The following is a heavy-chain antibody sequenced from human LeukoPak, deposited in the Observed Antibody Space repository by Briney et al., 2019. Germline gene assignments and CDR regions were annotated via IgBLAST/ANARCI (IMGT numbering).Heavy chain of an antibody. CDR1: GGSFSGYY. Sequence: SETLSLTCAVYGGSFSGYYWSWIRQPPGKGLEWIGEINHSGSTNYNPSLKSRVTISVDTSKNQFSLKLSSATAADTAVYYCAKDKQPYYYYSSGYYCDYWGRETLVTVSS. D-gene: IGHD3-22*01. V-gene: IGHV4-34*01. J-gene: IGHJ4*02. CDR3: AKDKQPYYYYSSGYYCDY. CDR2: INHSGST.